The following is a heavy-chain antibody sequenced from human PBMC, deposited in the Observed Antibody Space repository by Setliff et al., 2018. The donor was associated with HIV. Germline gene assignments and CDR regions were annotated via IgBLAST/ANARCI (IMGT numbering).Heavy chain of an antibody. CDR1: GGSISSYY. CDR3: ARTSGYSYYFDY. V-gene: IGHV4-59*08. J-gene: IGHJ4*02. D-gene: IGHD3-3*01. Sequence: KLPETLSLTCTVSGGSISSYYWSWIRQPPGKGLEWIGYIYYSGSTNYNPSLKSRVTISVDTSKNQFSLKLSSVTAADTAVYYCARTSGYSYYFDYWGQGTLVTVSS. CDR2: IYYSGST.